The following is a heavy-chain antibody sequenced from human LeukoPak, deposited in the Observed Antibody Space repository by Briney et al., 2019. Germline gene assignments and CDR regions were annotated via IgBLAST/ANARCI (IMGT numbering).Heavy chain of an antibody. D-gene: IGHD6-13*01. CDR1: GGSISSYY. Sequence: SETLSFTCTVSGGSISSYYWSWIRQPPGNGLEWIGYIYYSGSTNYNPSLKSRVTISVDTSKNQFSLKLSSVTAADTAVYYCARGYSSSLFDYWGQGTLVTVSS. J-gene: IGHJ4*02. V-gene: IGHV4-59*08. CDR3: ARGYSSSLFDY. CDR2: IYYSGST.